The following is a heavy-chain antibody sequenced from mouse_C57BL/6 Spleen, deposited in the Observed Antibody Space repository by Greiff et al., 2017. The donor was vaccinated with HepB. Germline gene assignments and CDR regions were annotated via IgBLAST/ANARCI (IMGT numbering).Heavy chain of an antibody. D-gene: IGHD3-2*02. CDR3: TRDRTAQRDYAMDY. J-gene: IGHJ4*01. V-gene: IGHV5-9-1*02. CDR1: GFTFSSYA. CDR2: ISSGGDYI. Sequence: EVMLVESGEGLVKPGGSLKLSCAASGFTFSSYAMSWVRQTPEKRLEWVAYISSGGDYIYYADTVKGRFTISRDNARNTLYLQMSSLKSEDTAMYYCTRDRTAQRDYAMDYWGQGTSVTVSS.